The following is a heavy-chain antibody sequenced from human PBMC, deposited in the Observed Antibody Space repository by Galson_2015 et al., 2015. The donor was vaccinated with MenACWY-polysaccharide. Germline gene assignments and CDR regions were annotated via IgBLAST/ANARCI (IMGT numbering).Heavy chain of an antibody. CDR1: GFTFSNYD. V-gene: IGHV3-23*01. D-gene: IGHD3-3*01. CDR3: WKGVDWEKSGDYYRILDY. Sequence: SMRLSCAAFGFTFSNYDMTWVRQAPGKGLELVLAITGSGGKSYYADYVKGRFTISRDNYKNTLYMQMNSLRAEDTAVYYCWKGVDWEKSGDYYRILDYWGQGTLVAVSS. CDR2: ITGSGGKS. J-gene: IGHJ4*01.